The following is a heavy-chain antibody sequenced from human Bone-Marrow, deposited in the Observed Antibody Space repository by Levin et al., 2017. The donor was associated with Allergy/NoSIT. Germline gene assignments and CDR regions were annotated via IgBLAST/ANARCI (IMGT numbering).Heavy chain of an antibody. CDR2: ISGRGGST. V-gene: IGHV3-23*01. Sequence: GESLKISCIASGFSFTNNAVSWVRQAPGKGLEWVSGISGRGGSTYYADSVKGRFSISRDNSENTMFLQMNSVRAEDTAAYYCARDVGQELVFHWYFDLWGRGTLVTVSS. CDR1: GFSFTNNA. J-gene: IGHJ2*01. D-gene: IGHD6-13*01. CDR3: ARDVGQELVFHWYFDL.